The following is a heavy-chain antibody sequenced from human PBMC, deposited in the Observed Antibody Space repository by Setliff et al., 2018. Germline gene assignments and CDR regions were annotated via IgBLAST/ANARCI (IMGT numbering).Heavy chain of an antibody. V-gene: IGHV1-18*01. CDR3: ARVVALWDYYMDV. CDR1: GFNFITYG. Sequence: GASVKVSCKTSGFNFITYGFSWVRQAPGQGLEWMGWISPYYGNTNYAQQFQGRVTMTTDTSTTTAYMELTSLRSEDTAVYYCARVVALWDYYMDVWGKGTTVTVSS. CDR2: ISPYYGNT. J-gene: IGHJ6*03. D-gene: IGHD5-12*01.